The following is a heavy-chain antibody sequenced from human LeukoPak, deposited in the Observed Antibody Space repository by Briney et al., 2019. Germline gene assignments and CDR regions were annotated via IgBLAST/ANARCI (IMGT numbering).Heavy chain of an antibody. CDR2: ISSNGGST. V-gene: IGHV3-64*01. J-gene: IGHJ4*02. CDR3: ARSIAVAGEPFAY. D-gene: IGHD6-19*01. Sequence: PGGSLRLSCAASGFTFSSYAMHWVRQAPGKGLEYVSAISSNGGSTYYANSVKGRFTISRDNSKNTLYLQMGSLRAEDMAVYYCARSIAVAGEPFAYWGQGTLVTVSS. CDR1: GFTFSSYA.